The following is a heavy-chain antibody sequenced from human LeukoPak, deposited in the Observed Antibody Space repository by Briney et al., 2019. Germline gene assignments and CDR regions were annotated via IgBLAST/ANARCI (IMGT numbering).Heavy chain of an antibody. V-gene: IGHV3-23*01. D-gene: IGHD2-21*01. CDR2: ISPSGGIT. Sequence: QPEGSLRLSCGASGFTFSSHGMNWVRQAPGKGLEWVSGISPSGGITYYTDSVKGRFTISRDNAKNSLYLQMNSLRAEDTAVYYCASGLWWHPKPNWFDPWGQGTLVTVSS. J-gene: IGHJ5*02. CDR3: ASGLWWHPKPNWFDP. CDR1: GFTFSSHG.